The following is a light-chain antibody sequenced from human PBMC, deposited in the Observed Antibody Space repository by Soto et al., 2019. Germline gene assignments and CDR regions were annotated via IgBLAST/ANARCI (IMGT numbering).Light chain of an antibody. CDR1: QSVGSN. Sequence: EIVMTQSPATLSVSPGERATLSCGASQSVGSNLAWYQQKPGQAPRLLIYDASTRATGVPDRFGGSRSGTEFTLTISGLQSEDFVVYFCQQYDNWPPWTFGQGTKVDIK. V-gene: IGKV3-15*01. CDR3: QQYDNWPPWT. CDR2: DAS. J-gene: IGKJ1*01.